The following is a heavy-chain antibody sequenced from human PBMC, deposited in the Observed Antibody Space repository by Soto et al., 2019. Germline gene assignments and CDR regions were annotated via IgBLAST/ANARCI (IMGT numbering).Heavy chain of an antibody. D-gene: IGHD3-22*01. V-gene: IGHV3-23*01. CDR2: ISGSGGST. CDR1: GFTFSSYA. CDR3: APQEAYYYDSSGYPEQLDY. J-gene: IGHJ4*02. Sequence: EVQLLESGGGLVQPGGSPRLSCAASGFTFSSYAMSWVRQAPGKGLEWVSAISGSGGSTYYADSVKGRFTISRDNSKNTLYLQMNSLRAEDTAVYYCAPQEAYYYDSSGYPEQLDYWGQGTLVTVSS.